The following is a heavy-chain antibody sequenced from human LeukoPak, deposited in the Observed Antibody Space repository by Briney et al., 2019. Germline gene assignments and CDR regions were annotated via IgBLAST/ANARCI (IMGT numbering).Heavy chain of an antibody. CDR2: IRYDGSNK. CDR1: GFTFSNYG. V-gene: IGHV3-30*02. CDR3: ANLGLGDTSGSFDY. J-gene: IGHJ4*02. Sequence: GGSLRLSCAASGFTFSNYGMHWVRQAPGKGLEWVAFIRYDGSNKYYADSVKGRFTISRDNSKNTLYLQMNSLRAEDTAVYYCANLGLGDTSGSFDYWGQGTLVTVSS. D-gene: IGHD3-10*01.